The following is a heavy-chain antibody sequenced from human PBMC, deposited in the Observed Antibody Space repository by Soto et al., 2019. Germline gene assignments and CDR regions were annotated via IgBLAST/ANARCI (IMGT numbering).Heavy chain of an antibody. CDR3: ARVGATQDHYDILTGYYRSPYYYYGMDV. CDR2: IYPGDSDT. D-gene: IGHD3-9*01. Sequence: IPWNGVGGKFTGYWIRWVRKMPRKGLEWMGIIYPGDSDTRYSPSFQGQVTISVDKSISTAYLQWSSLKASDTAMYYCARVGATQDHYDILTGYYRSPYYYYGMDVWGQATTVTVSS. V-gene: IGHV5-51*01. J-gene: IGHJ6*02. CDR1: GGKFTGYW.